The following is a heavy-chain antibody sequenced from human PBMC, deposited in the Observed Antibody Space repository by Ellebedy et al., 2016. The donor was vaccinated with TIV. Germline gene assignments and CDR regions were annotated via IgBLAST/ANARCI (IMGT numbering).Heavy chain of an antibody. CDR2: ISANGANT. CDR3: VKERGYSYAFDF. J-gene: IGHJ4*02. Sequence: GGSLRLSXSASEFTFSIYTMNWVRRAPGKGLEYVSGISANGANTNYADSVKGRFTISRDNFKNTLYLQMNSLRPEDTAMYYCVKERGYSYAFDFWGLGIPVTVSS. CDR1: EFTFSIYT. D-gene: IGHD5-18*01. V-gene: IGHV3-64D*06.